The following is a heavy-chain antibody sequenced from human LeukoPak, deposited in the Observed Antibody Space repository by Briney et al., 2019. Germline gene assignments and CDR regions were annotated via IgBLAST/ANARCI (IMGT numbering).Heavy chain of an antibody. J-gene: IGHJ4*02. V-gene: IGHV3-30*18. Sequence: GGSLRLSCAASGFPFSSYGMHWVRPAPGKGVGWVGVISYDGSNKYYADSVKGRFTISRDNSKNTLYLQMNSLRAEDTAVYYCAKDAMSTSFDYWGQGTLVTVSS. CDR2: ISYDGSNK. D-gene: IGHD5/OR15-5a*01. CDR3: AKDAMSTSFDY. CDR1: GFPFSSYG.